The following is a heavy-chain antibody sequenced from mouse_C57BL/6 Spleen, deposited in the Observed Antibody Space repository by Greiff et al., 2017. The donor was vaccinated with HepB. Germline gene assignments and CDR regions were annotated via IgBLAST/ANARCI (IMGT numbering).Heavy chain of an antibody. CDR3: AREEGIRNYAMDY. CDR2: INPSNGGT. J-gene: IGHJ4*01. CDR1: GYTFTSYW. Sequence: QVQLQQPGTELVKPGASVKLSCKASGYTFTSYWMHWVKQRPGQGLEWIGNINPSNGGTNYNEKLKSKATLTVDKSSSTAYMQLSSLTSADSAVYYCAREEGIRNYAMDYWGQGTSVTVSS. V-gene: IGHV1-53*01.